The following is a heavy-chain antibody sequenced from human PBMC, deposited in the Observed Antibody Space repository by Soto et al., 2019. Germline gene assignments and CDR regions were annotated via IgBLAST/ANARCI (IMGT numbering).Heavy chain of an antibody. CDR2: INHSGST. V-gene: IGHV4-34*01. Sequence: SETLSLTCAVYGGSFSGYYWSWIRQPPGKGLEWIGEINHSGSTNYNPSLKSRVTISVDTSKNQFSLKLSSVTAADTAVYYCASTPPTWGSYRLSSYYFDYWGQGTLVTVSS. J-gene: IGHJ4*02. CDR3: ASTPPTWGSYRLSSYYFDY. CDR1: GGSFSGYY. D-gene: IGHD3-16*02.